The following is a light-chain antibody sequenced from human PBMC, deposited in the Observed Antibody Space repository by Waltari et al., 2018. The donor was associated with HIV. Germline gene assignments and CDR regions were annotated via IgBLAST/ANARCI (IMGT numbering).Light chain of an antibody. Sequence: DAQLTQSPSSVSVSVGDRVSITRQSTQDIKRNLNWYQQKPGKVPRLLVYAGVCLDEGVTSRVSGSGSGTDYSLTIGDLQPEDICIYYCLQYDNLPYTFGGGTNVEVK. V-gene: IGKV1-33*01. J-gene: IGKJ4*01. CDR2: AGV. CDR3: LQYDNLPYT. CDR1: QDIKRN.